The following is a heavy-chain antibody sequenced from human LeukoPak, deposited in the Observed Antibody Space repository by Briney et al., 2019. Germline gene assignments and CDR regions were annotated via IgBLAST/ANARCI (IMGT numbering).Heavy chain of an antibody. CDR2: ISYDGSNK. Sequence: GRSLRLSCAASGFTFSSYGMHWVRQAPGKGLEWVAVISYDGSNKYYADSVKGRFTISRDNSKNTLYLQMNSLRAEDTAVYYCARDLEQQLVLDYWGQGTLVTVSS. J-gene: IGHJ4*02. V-gene: IGHV3-30*03. CDR3: ARDLEQQLVLDY. CDR1: GFTFSSYG. D-gene: IGHD6-13*01.